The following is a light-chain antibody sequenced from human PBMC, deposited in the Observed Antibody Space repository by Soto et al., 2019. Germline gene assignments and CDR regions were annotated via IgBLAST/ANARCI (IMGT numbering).Light chain of an antibody. CDR1: QSISSW. CDR2: KAS. V-gene: IGKV1-5*03. J-gene: IGKJ1*01. Sequence: DIQMTQSPSTLSASVGDRVTITCRASQSISSWLAWYQQKPGKAPKLLIYKASSLESGVPSRFSGSGSGTEVTLTISSLQPDDCATYYCQQYNSYSETFGQGTKVEIK. CDR3: QQYNSYSET.